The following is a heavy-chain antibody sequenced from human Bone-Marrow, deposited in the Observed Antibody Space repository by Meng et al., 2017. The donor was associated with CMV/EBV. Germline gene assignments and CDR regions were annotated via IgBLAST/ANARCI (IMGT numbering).Heavy chain of an antibody. CDR2: INHSGST. V-gene: IGHV4-34*01. Sequence: SETLSLSCAVYGGSFSGYYWSWIRQPPGKGLEWIGEINHSGSTNYNPSLKSRVTISVDTSKNQFSLKLSSVTAADTAVYYCARLYGMDVWGQGTTVTVSS. CDR3: ARLYGMDV. J-gene: IGHJ6*02. CDR1: GGSFSGYY.